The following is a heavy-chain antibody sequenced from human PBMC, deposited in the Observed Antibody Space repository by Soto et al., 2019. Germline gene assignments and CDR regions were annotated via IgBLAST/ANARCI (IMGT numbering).Heavy chain of an antibody. CDR2: IYYSGST. V-gene: IGHV4-59*08. CDR3: ARLPDFCSCCSCYHNWFYP. CDR1: GGSISSYY. Sequence: PSETLSLTCTVSGGSISSYYWSWIRQPPGKGLEWIGYIYYSGSTNYNPSLKSRVTISVDTSKNQFSLKLSSVTAADTAVYYCARLPDFCSCCSCYHNWFYPWGQGALVTVSS. D-gene: IGHD2-15*01. J-gene: IGHJ5*02.